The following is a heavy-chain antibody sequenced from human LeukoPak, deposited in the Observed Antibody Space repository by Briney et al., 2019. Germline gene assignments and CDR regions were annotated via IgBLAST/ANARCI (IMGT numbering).Heavy chain of an antibody. Sequence: GVYLRLSCAASGFTFSDYYMSWVPHAPGQGLEWGSGISGSGGTTDYAGPVKGRFTISRDNSKNTLYLKMNSLSAEDTDLYYCANSGTYYSSAYWGQGTLVTVSS. D-gene: IGHD1-26*01. CDR1: GFTFSDYY. CDR2: ISGSGGTT. J-gene: IGHJ4*02. CDR3: ANSGTYYSSAY. V-gene: IGHV3-23*01.